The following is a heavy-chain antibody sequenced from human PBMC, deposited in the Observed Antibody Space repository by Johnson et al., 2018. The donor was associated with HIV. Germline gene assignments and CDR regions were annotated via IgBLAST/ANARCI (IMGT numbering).Heavy chain of an antibody. D-gene: IGHD3-3*01. CDR2: ISYDGSNK. CDR1: GFTFSSYA. V-gene: IGHV3-30*14. CDR3: GKGFVTIFGGDGFGF. Sequence: QMQLVESGGGVVQPGKSLRLSCAASGFTFSSYAMHWVRQAPGKGLEWVAVISYDGSNKYYADSVKGRFTISRENAKNSLYLQMNSMRAGDTAVYYWGKGFVTIFGGDGFGFWGQGTMVTVSS. J-gene: IGHJ3*01.